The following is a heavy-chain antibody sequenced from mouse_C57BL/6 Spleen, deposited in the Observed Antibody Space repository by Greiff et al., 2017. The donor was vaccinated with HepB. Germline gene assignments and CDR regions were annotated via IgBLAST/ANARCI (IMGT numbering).Heavy chain of an antibody. Sequence: EVMLVESGGGLVKPGGSLKLSCAASGFTFSDYGMHWVRQAPEKGLEWVAYISSGSSTIYYADTVKGRFTISRDNAKNTLFLQMTSLRSEDTAMYYCARTIYYDYDGAMDYWGQGTSVTVSS. CDR3: ARTIYYDYDGAMDY. D-gene: IGHD2-4*01. CDR2: ISSGSSTI. J-gene: IGHJ4*01. CDR1: GFTFSDYG. V-gene: IGHV5-17*01.